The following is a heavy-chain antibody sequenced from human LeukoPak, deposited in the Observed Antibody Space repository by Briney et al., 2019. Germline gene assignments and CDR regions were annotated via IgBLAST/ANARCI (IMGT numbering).Heavy chain of an antibody. D-gene: IGHD4-23*01. J-gene: IGHJ4*02. CDR1: GYGFTNYW. Sequence: GESLKISCKGSGYGFTNYWIGWVRQMPGKGLEWMGFIYPGDSDTRYSPSFQGQVTISADKSISTAYLQWNSLKASDTAMYYCARRKDYGGNYFDYWGQGTQVTVSS. CDR2: IYPGDSDT. V-gene: IGHV5-51*01. CDR3: ARRKDYGGNYFDY.